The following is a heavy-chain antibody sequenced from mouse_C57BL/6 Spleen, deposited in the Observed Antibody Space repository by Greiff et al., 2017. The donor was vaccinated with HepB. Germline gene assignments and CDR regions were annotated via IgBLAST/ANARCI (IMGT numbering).Heavy chain of an antibody. CDR2: IYPRSGNT. D-gene: IGHD2-4*01. V-gene: IGHV1-81*01. CDR3: ARVYDYDDGGYAMDY. J-gene: IGHJ4*01. CDR1: GYTFTSYG. Sequence: VHLVESGAELARPGASVKLSCKASGYTFTSYGISWVKQRTGQGLEWIGEIYPRSGNTYYNEKFKGKATLTADKSSSTAYMELRSLTSEDSAVYFCARVYDYDDGGYAMDYWGQGTSVTVSS.